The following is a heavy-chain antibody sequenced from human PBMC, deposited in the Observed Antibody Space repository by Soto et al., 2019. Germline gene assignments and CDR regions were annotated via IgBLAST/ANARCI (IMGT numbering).Heavy chain of an antibody. CDR3: ARGGGVGVAGSAAFDM. Sequence: QLHLVPSGAVVKKPGASVTVSCSASGYPVTAYYMHWVRQAPGRGLEWMGGINPATGAAKYTQTCQGRVTEARDPSTGTVFMELGGLTSEDTAVFYGARGGGVGVAGSAAFDMWGQGTLVSVSS. J-gene: IGHJ3*02. CDR1: GYPVTAYY. CDR2: INPATGAA. D-gene: IGHD3-3*01. V-gene: IGHV1-2*02.